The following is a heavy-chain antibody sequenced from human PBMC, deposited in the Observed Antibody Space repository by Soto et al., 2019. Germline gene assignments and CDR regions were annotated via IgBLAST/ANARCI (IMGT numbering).Heavy chain of an antibody. V-gene: IGHV3-7*05. CDR1: GFTFSSYW. Sequence: EVQLVESGGGLVQPGGFLRLSCAASGFTFSSYWMSWVRQAPGKGLEWVANIKQDGSEKYYVDSVKGRFTISRDNAKNSLYLQMNSLRAEDTAVYYCARGPPLWFGELYVDYWGQGTLVTVSS. D-gene: IGHD3-10*01. J-gene: IGHJ4*02. CDR2: IKQDGSEK. CDR3: ARGPPLWFGELYVDY.